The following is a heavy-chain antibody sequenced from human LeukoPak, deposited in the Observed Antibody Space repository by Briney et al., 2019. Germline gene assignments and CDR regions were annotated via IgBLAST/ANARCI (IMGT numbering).Heavy chain of an antibody. V-gene: IGHV3-74*01. D-gene: IGHD1-26*01. J-gene: IGHJ4*02. Sequence: GGSLRLSCAASGFTFSSYWMHWVRQAPGKGLVWVSRIISDGTDTTYADSVKGRFTVSGDNAKNTLYLQMKSLRAEDTAIYYCVRGNSGSYKAFDYWGLGTLVTVSS. CDR3: VRGNSGSYKAFDY. CDR2: IISDGTDT. CDR1: GFTFSSYW.